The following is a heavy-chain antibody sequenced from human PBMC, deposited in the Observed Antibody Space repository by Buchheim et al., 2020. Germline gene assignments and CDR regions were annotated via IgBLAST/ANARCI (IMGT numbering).Heavy chain of an antibody. CDR3: ARDNLVVVPAATRYYYYGMDV. Sequence: QLQLQESGPGLVKPSETLSLTCTVSGGSISSSSYYWGWIRQPPGKGLEWIGSIYYSGSTYYNPSLKSRVTISVDTSKNQFSLKLSSVTAADTAVYYCARDNLVVVPAATRYYYYGMDVWGQGTT. D-gene: IGHD2-2*01. CDR2: IYYSGST. V-gene: IGHV4-39*07. CDR1: GGSISSSSYY. J-gene: IGHJ6*02.